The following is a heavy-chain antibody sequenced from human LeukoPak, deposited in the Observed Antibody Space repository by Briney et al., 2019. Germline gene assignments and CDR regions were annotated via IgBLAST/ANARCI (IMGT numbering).Heavy chain of an antibody. V-gene: IGHV3-7*01. CDR1: GFSFTTYW. CDR2: IKQDGTEK. J-gene: IGHJ6*03. D-gene: IGHD6-19*01. CDR3: ARGLVSGWYRFYYYYYYMDV. Sequence: GGSLRLSCGASGFSFTTYWMGWVRQAPGKGLEWVANIKQDGTEKYYVDSVKGRFTISRDNAKNSLYLQMNSLRAEDTAVYYCARGLVSGWYRFYYYYYYMDVWGKGTTVTISS.